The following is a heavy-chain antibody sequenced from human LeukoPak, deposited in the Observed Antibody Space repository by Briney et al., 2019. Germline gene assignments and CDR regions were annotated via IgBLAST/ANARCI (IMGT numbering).Heavy chain of an antibody. CDR1: GGSFSGYY. CDR2: INHSGST. Sequence: PSETLSLTCAVSGGSFSGYYWSWIRQPPGKGLEWIGEINHSGSTNYNPSLKSRVTISIDTSKNQFSLKLSSVTAADTAVYYCAGTYYYGSGSLAFDIWGQGTMVTVSS. D-gene: IGHD3-10*01. J-gene: IGHJ3*02. V-gene: IGHV4-34*01. CDR3: AGTYYYGSGSLAFDI.